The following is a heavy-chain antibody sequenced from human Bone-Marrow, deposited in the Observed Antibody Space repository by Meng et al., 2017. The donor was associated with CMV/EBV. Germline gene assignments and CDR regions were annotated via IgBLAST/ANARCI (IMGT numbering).Heavy chain of an antibody. CDR3: ARDFINMVRGVIVYYYGMDV. J-gene: IGHJ6*02. V-gene: IGHV3-23*01. D-gene: IGHD3-10*01. CDR2: ISGSGNNT. Sequence: GESLKISCAASGFTFSSYAMSWVRQAPGKGLEWVSAISGSGNNTYYGDSVKGRFTISRDNSKNTLYLQMSSLRVDDTAVYYCARDFINMVRGVIVYYYGMDVWGQGTTVTVSS. CDR1: GFTFSSYA.